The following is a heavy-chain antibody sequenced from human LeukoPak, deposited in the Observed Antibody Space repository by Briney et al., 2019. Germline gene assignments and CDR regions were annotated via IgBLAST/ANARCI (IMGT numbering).Heavy chain of an antibody. CDR3: AKDIMGGSGSYLDY. V-gene: IGHV3-43*01. CDR1: GFTFDDYT. CDR2: ISWDGGST. J-gene: IGHJ4*02. Sequence: GGSLRLSCAASGFTFDDYTMHWVRQAPGKGLEWVSLISWDGGSTYYADSVKGRFTISRDNSKNSLYLQMNSLRTEDTALYYCAKDIMGGSGSYLDYWGQGTLVTVSS. D-gene: IGHD3-10*01.